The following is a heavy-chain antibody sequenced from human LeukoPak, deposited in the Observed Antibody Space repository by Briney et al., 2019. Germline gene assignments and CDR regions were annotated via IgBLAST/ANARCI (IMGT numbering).Heavy chain of an antibody. J-gene: IGHJ4*02. CDR1: GFTFSSYW. Sequence: PGGSLRLSCAASGFTFSSYWMSWVRQAPGKGLEWVANIKQDGSEKYYVDSVKGRFTISRDNAKNSLYLQTNSLRAEDTAVYYCAKALYGSGPGDYFDYWGQGTLVTVSS. D-gene: IGHD3-10*01. CDR3: AKALYGSGPGDYFDY. CDR2: IKQDGSEK. V-gene: IGHV3-7*03.